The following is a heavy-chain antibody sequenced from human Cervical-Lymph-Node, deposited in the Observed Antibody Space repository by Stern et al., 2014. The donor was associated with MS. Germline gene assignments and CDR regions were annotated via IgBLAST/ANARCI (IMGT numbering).Heavy chain of an antibody. CDR2: ISYNGRNK. V-gene: IGHV3-30*04. J-gene: IGHJ4*02. CDR3: AKGGSGSYLD. CDR1: GFVFRRYA. Sequence: VQLVESGGGVVQPGRSLRLSCAASGFVFRRYALHWVRQAPGTGLEWMALISYNGRNKYYTDSVKARFTVSRDNSNNTVDLEMSSLRLEDTAVYYCAKGGSGSYLDWGQGSLVTVSS. D-gene: IGHD1-26*01.